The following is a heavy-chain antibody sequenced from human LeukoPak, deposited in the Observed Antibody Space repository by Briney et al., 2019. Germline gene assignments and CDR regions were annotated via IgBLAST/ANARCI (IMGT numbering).Heavy chain of an antibody. CDR3: AKGTDIFTGPDY. V-gene: IGHV3-30*04. Sequence: GGSLRLSCAASGFTFSSYAMHWVRQAPGKGLEWVAVISYDGSNKYYADSVKGRFTISRDNSKNTLYLQMNSLRAEDTAVYYCAKGTDIFTGPDYWGQGTLVTVSS. J-gene: IGHJ4*02. D-gene: IGHD3-9*01. CDR2: ISYDGSNK. CDR1: GFTFSSYA.